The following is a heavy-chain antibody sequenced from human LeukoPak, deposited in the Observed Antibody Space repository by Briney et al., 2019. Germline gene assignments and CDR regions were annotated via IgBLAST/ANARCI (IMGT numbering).Heavy chain of an antibody. V-gene: IGHV1-2*02. CDR2: INPNSGDT. J-gene: IGHJ5*02. CDR3: ARVAIEMASWFDP. D-gene: IGHD5-24*01. CDR1: GYTSTGYH. Sequence: ASVKVSCKASGYTSTGYHMHWVRQAPGQGLEWMGWINPNSGDTNYAQKFQGRVTMTRDTSISTAYMELSRLRSDDTAVYYCARVAIEMASWFDPWGQGTLVTVSS.